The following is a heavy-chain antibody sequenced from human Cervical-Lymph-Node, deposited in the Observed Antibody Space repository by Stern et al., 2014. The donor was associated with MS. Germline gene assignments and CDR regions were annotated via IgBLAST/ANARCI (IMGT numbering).Heavy chain of an antibody. V-gene: IGHV4-61*02. CDR3: ARGHWELLGNNYFDS. D-gene: IGHD1-26*01. J-gene: IGHJ4*02. CDR2: LHASGAT. CDR1: GASISSGTSY. Sequence: QVQLQESGPGLVKPSQTLSLTCTVSGASISSGTSYWSWIRQPAGGGLEWIGRLHASGATYYNPSLNSRVTISGDTSKNQFSLNLNWVTAADTAVYYCARGHWELLGNNYFDSWGQGTLVTVSS.